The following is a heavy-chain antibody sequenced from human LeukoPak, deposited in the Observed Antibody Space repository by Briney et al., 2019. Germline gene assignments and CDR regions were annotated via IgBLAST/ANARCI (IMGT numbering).Heavy chain of an antibody. CDR1: GYTFTSYG. Sequence: ASVKVSCKASGYTFTSYGISWVRQAPGQGLEWMGWISAYNGNTNYAQKLQGRVTMTTDTSTSTAYMELRSLRSDDTAVYYCARGCLLSGGSYGLDAFDIWGQGTMVTVSS. CDR3: ARGCLLSGGSYGLDAFDI. J-gene: IGHJ3*02. D-gene: IGHD1-26*01. CDR2: ISAYNGNT. V-gene: IGHV1-18*01.